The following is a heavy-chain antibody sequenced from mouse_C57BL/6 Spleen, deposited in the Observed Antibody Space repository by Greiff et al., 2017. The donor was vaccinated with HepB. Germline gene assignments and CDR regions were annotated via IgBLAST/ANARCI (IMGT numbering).Heavy chain of an antibody. CDR1: GFTFTDYY. V-gene: IGHV7-3*01. Sequence: EAKLVESGGGLVQPGGSLSLSCAASGFTFTDYYMSWVRQPPGKALEWLGFIRNKANGYTTEYSSSVKGRFTISRDNSQSSLYLQMNALSAEDSATYYCARSSDVRGTGTTVTVSS. CDR3: ARSSDV. CDR2: IRNKANGYTT. J-gene: IGHJ1*03.